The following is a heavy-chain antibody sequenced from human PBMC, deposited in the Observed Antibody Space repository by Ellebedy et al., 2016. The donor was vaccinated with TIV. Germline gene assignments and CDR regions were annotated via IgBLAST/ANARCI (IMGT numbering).Heavy chain of an antibody. Sequence: MPSDTLSLTCTVSGGSISAYYWRWIRQPPNKGLEWIGNIFHTGGTSYNSSVQSRISITLDKSKNQFSLTRNSVTAAGTAVYHCARFLTSGQTGFAFDIWGHGTTVTVSS. V-gene: IGHV4-59*01. J-gene: IGHJ3*02. CDR3: ARFLTSGQTGFAFDI. CDR1: GGSISAYY. D-gene: IGHD3-9*01. CDR2: IFHTGGT.